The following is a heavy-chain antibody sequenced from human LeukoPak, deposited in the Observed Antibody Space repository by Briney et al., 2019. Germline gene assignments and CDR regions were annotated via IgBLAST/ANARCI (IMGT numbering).Heavy chain of an antibody. CDR2: IYYSGST. CDR1: GGSISGYY. V-gene: IGHV4-59*08. D-gene: IGHD3-10*01. J-gene: IGHJ4*02. CDR3: ARYGSGTYPRFDY. Sequence: PSETVSLTCTVSGGSISGYYWSWIRQPPGKGLEWIGYIYYSGSTNYNPSLQSRVTISVDTSKNQFSLNLSSVTAADTAVYYCARYGSGTYPRFDYWGRGTLVTVSS.